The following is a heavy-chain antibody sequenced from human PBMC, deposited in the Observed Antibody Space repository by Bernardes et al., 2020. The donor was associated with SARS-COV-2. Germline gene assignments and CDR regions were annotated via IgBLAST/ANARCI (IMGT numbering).Heavy chain of an antibody. Sequence: YLILSCTASGFTFISSGMHWVRQAPCKGLEWVAVLWYDGSNKYYADSVKGRFTISRDNSKNTLYLQMNSLRAEDTAVYYCARSPFYDYFDYWGQGTLVTVSS. CDR2: LWYDGSNK. J-gene: IGHJ4*02. CDR1: GFTFISSG. D-gene: IGHD3-16*01. CDR3: ARSPFYDYFDY. V-gene: IGHV3-33*01.